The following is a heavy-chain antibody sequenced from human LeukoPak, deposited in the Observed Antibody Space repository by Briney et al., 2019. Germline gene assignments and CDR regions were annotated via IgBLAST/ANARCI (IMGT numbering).Heavy chain of an antibody. V-gene: IGHV3-53*01. CDR3: AKRVVRGDPWRFDP. CDR2: IYRGGNT. Sequence: GGSLRLSCAASGFTVSGHPMSWVRQAPGKGLEWVSVIYRGGNTYYADSVKGRFTISRDNSKNTLYLQMNSLRAEDTAVYYCAKRVVRGDPWRFDPWGQGTLVTVSS. D-gene: IGHD3-10*01. CDR1: GFTVSGHP. J-gene: IGHJ5*02.